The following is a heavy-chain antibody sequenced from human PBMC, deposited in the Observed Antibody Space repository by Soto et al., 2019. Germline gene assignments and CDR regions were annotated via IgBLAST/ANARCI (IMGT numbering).Heavy chain of an antibody. CDR1: GYTHTELS. D-gene: IGHD3-22*01. CDR2: FDPEDGET. J-gene: IGHJ4*02. CDR3: ATRYYDSSGHPSFDY. Sequence: GTSVKVTCKDSGYTHTELSMHWVRQAPGKGLEWMGGFDPEDGETIYAQKFQGRVTMTEDTSTDTAYMELSSLRSEDTAVYYCATRYYDSSGHPSFDYWGQGTLVTVSS. V-gene: IGHV1-24*01.